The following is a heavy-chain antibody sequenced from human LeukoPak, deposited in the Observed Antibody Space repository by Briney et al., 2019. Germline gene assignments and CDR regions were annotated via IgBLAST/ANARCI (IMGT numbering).Heavy chain of an antibody. V-gene: IGHV1-58*01. CDR2: IVVGSGNT. D-gene: IGHD3-22*01. Sequence: SVKVSCKASGFTFTSSAVQWVRQARGQRPEWIGWIVVGSGNTNYAQKFQERVTITRDMSTSTAYMELSSLRSEDTAVYYCAADLKPYYYDSSGYGYWGQGTLVTVSS. J-gene: IGHJ4*02. CDR3: AADLKPYYYDSSGYGY. CDR1: GFTFTSSA.